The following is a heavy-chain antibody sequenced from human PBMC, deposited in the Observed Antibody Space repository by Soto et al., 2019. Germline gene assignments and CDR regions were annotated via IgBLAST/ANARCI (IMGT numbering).Heavy chain of an antibody. Sequence: LSLTCTVSGGSISSYYWSWIRQPPGKGLEWIGYIYYSGSTNYNPSLKSRVTISVDTSKNQFSLKLSSVTAADTAVYYCARRYGTAFDIWGQGAMVTVSS. V-gene: IGHV4-59*08. J-gene: IGHJ3*02. CDR1: GGSISSYY. D-gene: IGHD1-20*01. CDR3: ARRYGTAFDI. CDR2: IYYSGST.